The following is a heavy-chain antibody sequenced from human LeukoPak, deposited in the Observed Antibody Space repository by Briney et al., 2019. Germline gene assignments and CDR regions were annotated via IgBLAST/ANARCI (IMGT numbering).Heavy chain of an antibody. V-gene: IGHV1-3*03. J-gene: IGHJ4*02. D-gene: IGHD6-19*01. Sequence: ASVKVSCKASGYTFTSYAMHWVRQAPGQRLEWMGWINAGNGNTKYSQEFQGRVTITRDTSASTAYMELSSLRSEDMAVYYCARASPEEQWLVYGRSPYFDYWGQGTLVTVSS. CDR2: INAGNGNT. CDR3: ARASPEEQWLVYGRSPYFDY. CDR1: GYTFTSYA.